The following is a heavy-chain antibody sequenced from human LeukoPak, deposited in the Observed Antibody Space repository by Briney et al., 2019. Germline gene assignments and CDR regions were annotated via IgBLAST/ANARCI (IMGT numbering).Heavy chain of an antibody. J-gene: IGHJ4*02. CDR3: STETAGNY. Sequence: ASVKVSCQAFGHTLRYLSIHWVRQAPCKGLEWMGGYDKEDDERIYSEKFLGRVTLPKATSTDTAYMELTSLRLYDTAVYYCSTETAGNYWGQGTLVTASS. CDR2: YDKEDDER. CDR1: GHTLRYLS. D-gene: IGHD3-10*01. V-gene: IGHV1-24*01.